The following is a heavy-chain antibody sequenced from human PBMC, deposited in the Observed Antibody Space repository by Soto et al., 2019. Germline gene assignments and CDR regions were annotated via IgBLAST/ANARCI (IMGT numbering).Heavy chain of an antibody. CDR3: ARHWNYFPNWFDP. Sequence: SETLSLTCTVSGGSISSSSYYWGWIRQPPGKGLEWIGSIYYSGSTYYNPSLKSRVTISVDTSKNQFSLKLSSVTAADTAVYNCARHWNYFPNWFDPWGQGTLVTVSS. J-gene: IGHJ5*02. V-gene: IGHV4-39*01. D-gene: IGHD1-7*01. CDR1: GGSISSSSYY. CDR2: IYYSGST.